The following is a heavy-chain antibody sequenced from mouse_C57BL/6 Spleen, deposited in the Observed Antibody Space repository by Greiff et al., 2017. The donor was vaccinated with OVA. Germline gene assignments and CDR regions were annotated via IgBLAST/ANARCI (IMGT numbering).Heavy chain of an antibody. CDR1: GYAFSSYW. Sequence: QVQLKQSGAELVKPGASVKISCKASGYAFSSYWMNWVKQRPGKGLEWIGQIYPGDGDTNYNGKFKGKATLTADKSSSTAYMQLSSLTSEDSAVYFCARYYYSNYEDFDVWGTGTTVTVSS. J-gene: IGHJ1*03. V-gene: IGHV1-80*01. CDR3: ARYYYSNYEDFDV. D-gene: IGHD2-5*01. CDR2: IYPGDGDT.